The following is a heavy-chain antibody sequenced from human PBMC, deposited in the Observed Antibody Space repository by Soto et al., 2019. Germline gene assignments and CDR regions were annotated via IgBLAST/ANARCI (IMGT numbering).Heavy chain of an antibody. V-gene: IGHV1-69*02. CDR1: GGTFSSYT. CDR2: IIPILGIA. Sequence: QVQLVQSGAEVKKPGSSVKVSCKASGGTFSSYTISWVRQAPGQGLEWMGRIIPILGIANYAQKFQGRVTITADKATNTPYMELSSLSSEDTAVYYWASSLHDYGDYVAFDIWGQGTMVTVSS. D-gene: IGHD4-17*01. CDR3: ASSLHDYGDYVAFDI. J-gene: IGHJ3*02.